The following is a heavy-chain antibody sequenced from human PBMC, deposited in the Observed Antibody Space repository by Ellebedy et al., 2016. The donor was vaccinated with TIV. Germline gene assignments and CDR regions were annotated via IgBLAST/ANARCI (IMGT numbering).Heavy chain of an antibody. J-gene: IGHJ4*02. V-gene: IGHV4-61*01. D-gene: IGHD3-10*01. CDR2: FYSSGST. Sequence: MPSETLSLTCTAPGVSVNSANYYWTWIRQPPGKGLEWIGYFYSSGSTDYKPSLKSRVAISVDTSKNQFSLKLSSVTAADTAVYFCSGAYGRATPKYWGQGTLVTVSS. CDR1: GVSVNSANYY. CDR3: SGAYGRATPKY.